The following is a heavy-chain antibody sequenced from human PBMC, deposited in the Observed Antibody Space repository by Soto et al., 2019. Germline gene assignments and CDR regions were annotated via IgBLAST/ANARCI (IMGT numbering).Heavy chain of an antibody. D-gene: IGHD5-18*01. Sequence: QVQLQESGPGLVKPSQTLSLTCAVSGGSIHSDDYYWSWIRQPPGKGLEWIGYIYYSGITYYNPSLQSRVTISLDTSKNQFSLRLTSVTAADTAVYYCARDLDTAMSRGAFDIWGQGTMVTVSS. J-gene: IGHJ3*02. CDR2: IYYSGIT. V-gene: IGHV4-30-4*01. CDR1: GGSIHSDDYY. CDR3: ARDLDTAMSRGAFDI.